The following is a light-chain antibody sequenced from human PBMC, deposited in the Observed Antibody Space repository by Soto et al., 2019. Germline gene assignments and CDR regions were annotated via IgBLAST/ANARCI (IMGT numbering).Light chain of an antibody. V-gene: IGKV1-9*01. J-gene: IGKJ1*01. CDR1: QTISSS. CDR3: QQLDSYPRT. Sequence: IQLTQAPSSLSASVGDRLTITCRASQTISSSLAWYQQKKGIXPKXXIYAASTLQSGVPSRFSGSGSGTEVTITIGSLQPEDGATYEGQQLDSYPRTFGQGTKVEIK. CDR2: AAS.